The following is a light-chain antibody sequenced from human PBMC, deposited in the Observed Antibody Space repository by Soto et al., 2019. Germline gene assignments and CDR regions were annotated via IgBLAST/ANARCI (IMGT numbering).Light chain of an antibody. J-gene: IGKJ5*01. Sequence: EIVLTQPPATLSLSPGERDTLSCRASQSVSSYLAWYTPKPGQAPRLLIYAASSRATGIPDRFSGVGSGTDCTLNISRLEPEECAVDYCQQWGSSPITFGQGTRREIK. CDR3: QQWGSSPIT. V-gene: IGKV3-20*01. CDR2: AAS. CDR1: QSVSSY.